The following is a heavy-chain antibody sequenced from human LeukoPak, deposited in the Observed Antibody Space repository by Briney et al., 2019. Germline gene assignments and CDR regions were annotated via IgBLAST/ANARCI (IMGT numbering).Heavy chain of an antibody. CDR2: INPNSGGT. J-gene: IGHJ5*02. V-gene: IGHV1-2*06. CDR1: GYTFTGYY. Sequence: ASVKVSCKAPGYTFTGYYMHWVRQAPGQGLEWMGRINPNSGGTNYAQKFQGRVTMTRDTSTSTAYMELSRLRSDDTAVYYCARERVVAATEGFDPWGQGTLVTVSS. D-gene: IGHD2-15*01. CDR3: ARERVVAATEGFDP.